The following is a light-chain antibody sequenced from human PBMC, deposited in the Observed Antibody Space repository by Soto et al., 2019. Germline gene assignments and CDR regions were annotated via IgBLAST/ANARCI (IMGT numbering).Light chain of an antibody. Sequence: DIQMTQSPSSLSASVGDRVTITCRASQSISSYLNWYQQKPGKAPKLLIYDASNLQTGVPSRFSGSGSGTHFTFTISSLQPEDIATYYCQFYDSLPLLTFGGGTKVDIK. V-gene: IGKV1-33*01. CDR3: QFYDSLPLLT. CDR1: QSISSY. J-gene: IGKJ4*01. CDR2: DAS.